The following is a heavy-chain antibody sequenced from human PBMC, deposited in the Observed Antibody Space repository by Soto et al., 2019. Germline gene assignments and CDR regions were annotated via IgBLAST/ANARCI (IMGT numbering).Heavy chain of an antibody. J-gene: IGHJ5*02. D-gene: IGHD2-2*01. CDR1: GLSPSNGRMG. CDR2: IFSNDDK. Sequence: SGPTLVNPTETLTLTCTVSGLSPSNGRMGVSWIRQPPGKAPEWLAHIFSNDDKSYRTSLRSRLTISKDTSRSQVVLTMTNMDPMDSATYYCGLIKDCSRTQCYLASFEPWG. CDR3: GLIKDCSRTQCYLASFEP. V-gene: IGHV2-26*01.